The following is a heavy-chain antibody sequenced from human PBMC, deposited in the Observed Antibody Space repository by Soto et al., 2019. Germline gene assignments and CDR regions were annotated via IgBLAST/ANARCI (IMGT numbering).Heavy chain of an antibody. Sequence: EVQLVDSGGGLVQPGGSLRLSCAASGVTFNNFWMYWVRQTPEKGLVWVSGINSDGTTTIYADSVKGRFTISRDNAQTTLYLQMNRLTVEDTAIYYWVRDIRWGPGKRVTVSS. CDR1: GVTFNNFW. J-gene: IGHJ4*01. CDR2: INSDGTTT. CDR3: VRDIR. V-gene: IGHV3-74*01.